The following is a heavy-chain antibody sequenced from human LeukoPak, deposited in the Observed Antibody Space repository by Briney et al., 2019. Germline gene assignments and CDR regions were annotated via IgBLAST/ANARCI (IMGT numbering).Heavy chain of an antibody. CDR2: IYYSGST. CDR3: ARDWYSSGWYNYGLDAFDI. J-gene: IGHJ3*02. D-gene: IGHD6-19*01. Sequence: ASETLSLTCTVSGGSISSSSYYWGWIRQPPGKGLEWIGSIYYSGSTYYNPSLKSRVTISVDTSKNQFSLKLSSVTAADTAVYYCARDWYSSGWYNYGLDAFDIWGQGTMVTVSS. CDR1: GGSISSSSYY. V-gene: IGHV4-39*07.